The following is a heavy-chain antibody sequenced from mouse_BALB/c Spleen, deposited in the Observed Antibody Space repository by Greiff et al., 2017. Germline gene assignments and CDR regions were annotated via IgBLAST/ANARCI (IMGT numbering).Heavy chain of an antibody. CDR3: ARYGGSYAMDY. J-gene: IGHJ4*01. CDR2: IDTSDCYT. D-gene: IGHD1-1*01. CDR1: GYTFTDYW. V-gene: IGHV1-69*01. Sequence: QVQLQQPGAELVMPGASVKMSCKASGYTFTDYWMHWVKQRPGQGLEWIGAIDTSDCYTSYNQKFKGKATLTVDESSSTAYMQLSSLTSEDSAVYYCARYGGSYAMDYWGKGTSVTVSS.